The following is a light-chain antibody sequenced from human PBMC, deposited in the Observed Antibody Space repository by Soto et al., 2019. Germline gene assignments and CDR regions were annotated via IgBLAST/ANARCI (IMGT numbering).Light chain of an antibody. Sequence: DIQMTQSPSTLSASIGDRVTITCRASQSISGWLAWYQQKPGQAPKLLIYDASNLESGVPSRFSGSGSGTEFSLTISSLQPDDFAAYYCQQYNRYSSFTFGQGTNLEIK. CDR1: QSISGW. CDR2: DAS. J-gene: IGKJ2*01. CDR3: QQYNRYSSFT. V-gene: IGKV1-5*01.